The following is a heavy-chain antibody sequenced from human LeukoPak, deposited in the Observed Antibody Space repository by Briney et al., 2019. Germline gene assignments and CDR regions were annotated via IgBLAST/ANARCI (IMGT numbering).Heavy chain of an antibody. V-gene: IGHV1-69*06. CDR1: GGTFSSYA. CDR3: ARAQAAAYPFDY. Sequence: SVTVSCKSSGGTFSSYAISWVRQPPGQGLEWMGGIIPIFGTANYAQKFQGRVTITADKSTSTAYMELSSLRSEDTAVYYCARAQAAAYPFDYWGQGTLVTVSS. D-gene: IGHD6-13*01. CDR2: IIPIFGTA. J-gene: IGHJ4*02.